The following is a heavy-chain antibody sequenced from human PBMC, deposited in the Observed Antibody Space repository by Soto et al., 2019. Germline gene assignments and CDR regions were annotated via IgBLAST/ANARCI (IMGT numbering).Heavy chain of an antibody. D-gene: IGHD2-21*02. CDR1: GGSVSSSNW. CDR2: IYHSGSA. V-gene: IGHV4-4*02. J-gene: IGHJ3*02. Sequence: QVQLQESGPGLVKPSGTLSLTCAVSGGSVSSSNWWSWVRQSPGKGLEWMGEIYHSGSAHYNPSLKSRAAISLDKSKNQCSQRLTSVTAADTAVYYCARVPGVVVSADDAFDIWGPGTRVIVSS. CDR3: ARVPGVVVSADDAFDI.